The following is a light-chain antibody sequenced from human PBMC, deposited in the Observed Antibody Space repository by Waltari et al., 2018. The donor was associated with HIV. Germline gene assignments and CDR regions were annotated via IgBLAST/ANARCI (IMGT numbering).Light chain of an antibody. V-gene: IGLV2-23*01. J-gene: IGLJ3*02. CDR2: EGS. Sequence: QSALTQPASVSGSPGQSITTSCTGTSSDIGTYNLVPWYQQHPGKAPKLMIYEGSKRPSGVSNRFSGSKSGNTASLTISGLRAEDEADYYCCSYAGSSTWVFGGGTKLTVL. CDR3: CSYAGSSTWV. CDR1: SSDIGTYNL.